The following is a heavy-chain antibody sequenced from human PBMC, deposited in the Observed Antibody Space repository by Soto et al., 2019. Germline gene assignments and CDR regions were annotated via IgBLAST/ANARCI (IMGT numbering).Heavy chain of an antibody. CDR2: IKQDGSEK. D-gene: IGHD2-15*01. V-gene: IGHV3-7*01. CDR3: ASVAEWYYYMDV. J-gene: IGHJ6*03. Sequence: XXSLRLSFAASGFTFGSYWMRWVRQAPGKGLEWVSNIKQDGSEKYYVDSVKGRFTISRDNAKNSLYLQMNSLRAEDTAVYYCASVAEWYYYMDVWGKGTTVTVSS. CDR1: GFTFGSYW.